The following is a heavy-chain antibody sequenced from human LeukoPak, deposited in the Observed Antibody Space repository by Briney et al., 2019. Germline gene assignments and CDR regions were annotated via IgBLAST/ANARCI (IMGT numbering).Heavy chain of an antibody. CDR1: GFTFSSYS. J-gene: IGHJ4*02. CDR3: ALEMATISSGFY. CDR2: ISSSSSYI. V-gene: IGHV3-21*01. Sequence: GGSLRLSCAASGFTFSSYSMNWVRQAPGKGLEWVSSISSSSSYIYYADSVKGRFTISRDNAKNSLYLQMNSLRAEDTAVYYRALEMATISSGFYWGQGTLVTVSS. D-gene: IGHD5-24*01.